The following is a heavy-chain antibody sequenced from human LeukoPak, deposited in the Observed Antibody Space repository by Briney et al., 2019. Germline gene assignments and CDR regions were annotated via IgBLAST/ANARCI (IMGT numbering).Heavy chain of an antibody. V-gene: IGHV4-39*07. D-gene: IGHD6-13*01. J-gene: IGHJ5*02. CDR2: IYYSGST. CDR3: ARDRDGSSWYNWFDP. Sequence: SETLSLTCTFPGASISSSSYCWGWIRQPPGKGLEWMGSIYYSGSTFYNPSLKSRVTISVDTSKNQFSLKPSSVTAPDTAVYHCARDRDGSSWYNWFDPWGQGTLVTVSS. CDR1: GASISSSSYC.